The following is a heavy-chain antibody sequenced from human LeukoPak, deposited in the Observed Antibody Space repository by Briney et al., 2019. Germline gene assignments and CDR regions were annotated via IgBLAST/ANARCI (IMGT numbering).Heavy chain of an antibody. CDR2: TYYRSKWYN. V-gene: IGHV6-1*01. J-gene: IGHJ3*02. CDR3: ARDQGYDSSGQRRKGAFDI. Sequence: SQTLSLTCAISGDSVSSNGATWNWIRQSPSRGLEWLGRTYYRSKWYNDYAVSVKSRITINPDTSKNQFSLQLNSVTPEDTAVYYCARDQGYDSSGQRRKGAFDIWGQGTMVTVSS. CDR1: GDSVSSNGAT. D-gene: IGHD3-22*01.